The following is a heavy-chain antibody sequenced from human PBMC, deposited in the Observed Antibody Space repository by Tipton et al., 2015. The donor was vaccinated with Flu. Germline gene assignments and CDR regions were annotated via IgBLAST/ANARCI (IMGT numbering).Heavy chain of an antibody. CDR2: ISGYNGNT. CDR3: ARKEENGAYVYFDY. V-gene: IGHV1-18*01. Sequence: QLVQSGAEVKKPGASVKLSCKASGYSFTSDEITWVRQAPGQGLELVGWISGYNGNTKYTQKFQGRVTMTADTPTTTAFMELTSLTSADTAMYYCARKEENGAYVYFDYWGQGTLVTVSS. CDR1: GYSFTSDE. J-gene: IGHJ4*02. D-gene: IGHD4-17*01.